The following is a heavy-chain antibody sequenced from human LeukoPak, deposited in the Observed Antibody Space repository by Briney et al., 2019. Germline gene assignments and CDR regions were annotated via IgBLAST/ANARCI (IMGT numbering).Heavy chain of an antibody. Sequence: SETLSLTCTVSGDSISSTNYYWGWIRQPPGKGLEWIGSIYYSGSTYYNPSLESRVTISVDTSKNQFSLKLSSVTAADTAVYYCARNAGRPYYMDIWGKGTTVTVSS. CDR3: ARNAGRPYYMDI. V-gene: IGHV4-39*01. CDR1: GDSISSTNYY. D-gene: IGHD3-10*01. J-gene: IGHJ6*03. CDR2: IYYSGST.